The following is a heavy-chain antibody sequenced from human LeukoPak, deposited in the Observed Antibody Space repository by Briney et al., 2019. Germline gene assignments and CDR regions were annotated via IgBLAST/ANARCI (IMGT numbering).Heavy chain of an antibody. CDR2: IWYDRSNK. J-gene: IGHJ3*02. Sequence: GGSLRLSCAASGSTFSSYGMHWVRQAPGKGLEWVAVIWYDRSNKYYADSVKGRFTISIDNSKNTLYLQMNSLRAEDTAVYYCARPVTLLPPWAFDIWGQGTMVTVSS. CDR1: GSTFSSYG. CDR3: ARPVTLLPPWAFDI. D-gene: IGHD2-15*01. V-gene: IGHV3-33*01.